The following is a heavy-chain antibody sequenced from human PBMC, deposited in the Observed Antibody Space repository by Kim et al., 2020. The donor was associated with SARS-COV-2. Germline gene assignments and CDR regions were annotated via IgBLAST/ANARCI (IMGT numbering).Heavy chain of an antibody. V-gene: IGHV3-21*01. D-gene: IGHD3-22*01. CDR1: GFTFSSYS. CDR3: ARDNLYYDSSGDAFDI. Sequence: GGSLRLSCAASGFTFSSYSMNWVRQAPGKGLEWVSSISSSSSYIYYADSVKGRFTISRDNAKNSLYLQMNSLIAEDTAVYYCARDNLYYDSSGDAFDIWGQGTMVTVSS. CDR2: ISSSSSYI. J-gene: IGHJ3*02.